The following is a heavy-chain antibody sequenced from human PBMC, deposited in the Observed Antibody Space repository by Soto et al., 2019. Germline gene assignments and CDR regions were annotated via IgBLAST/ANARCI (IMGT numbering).Heavy chain of an antibody. Sequence: GASVKVSCKASGYTFTSYYMHWVRQAPGQGLEWMGIINPSGGSTSYAQKFQGRVTMTRDTSTSTVYMELSSLRPEDTAVYYCKLEWESYYYGMDVRGQGTTVTVSS. J-gene: IGHJ6*02. CDR2: INPSGGST. V-gene: IGHV1-46*01. D-gene: IGHD3-3*01. CDR1: GYTFTSYY. CDR3: KLEWESYYYGMDV.